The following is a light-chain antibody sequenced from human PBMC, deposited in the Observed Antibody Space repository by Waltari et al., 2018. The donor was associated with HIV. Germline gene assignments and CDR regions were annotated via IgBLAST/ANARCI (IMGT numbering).Light chain of an antibody. J-gene: IGLJ2*01. CDR3: QAWDSSTVVV. CDR2: EVT. CDR1: SSNVGSDDL. Sequence: QSALTQPASVSGSPGQSITISCTGTSSNVGSDDLVSWYQQHPGEAPKLIIYEVTKRPSGVSNRFSGSNSGNTATLTISGTQAMDEADYYCQAWDSSTVVVFGGGTKLTVL. V-gene: IGLV2-14*02.